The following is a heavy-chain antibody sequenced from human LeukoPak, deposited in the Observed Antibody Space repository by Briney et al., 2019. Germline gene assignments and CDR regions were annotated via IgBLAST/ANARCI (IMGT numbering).Heavy chain of an antibody. V-gene: IGHV3-23*01. CDR2: NAGADST. CDR3: ARGAYGDYDS. J-gene: IGHJ5*01. Sequence: GGSLRLSCAASAFTFSSYAMSWVRQAPGKGLEWVSANAGADSTYYADSVQGRFTISRDDSKNTLYLQMSGLRAEDTAVYFCARGAYGDYDSWGQGTLVTVSS. CDR1: AFTFSSYA. D-gene: IGHD4-17*01.